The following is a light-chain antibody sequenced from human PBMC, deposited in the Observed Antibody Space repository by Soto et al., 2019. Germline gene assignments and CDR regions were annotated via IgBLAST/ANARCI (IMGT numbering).Light chain of an antibody. Sequence: QSALTQPASVSGSPGQSITISCTGTSSAVGGYNYVSWYQQLPGKAPKLMIYEVSNRPSGVPTRCSGSKSGNKASLTISGLQDEDEADYYCSSYTTGSTPVLFGGGTKLTVL. CDR1: SSAVGGYNY. V-gene: IGLV2-14*01. CDR3: SSYTTGSTPVL. CDR2: EVS. J-gene: IGLJ2*01.